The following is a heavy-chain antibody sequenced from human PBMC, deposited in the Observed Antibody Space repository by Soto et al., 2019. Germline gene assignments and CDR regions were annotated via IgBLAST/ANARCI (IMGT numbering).Heavy chain of an antibody. CDR2: IIPILGIA. CDR1: GGTSSSYT. V-gene: IGHV1-69*02. J-gene: IGHJ4*02. CDR3: ARGVANDILTGIDY. D-gene: IGHD3-9*01. Sequence: QVQLVQSGAEVKKPGSSVKVSCKASGGTSSSYTISWVRQAPGQGLEWMGRIIPILGIANYAQKFQGRVTITADKSTSTAYMELSSLRSEDTAVYYCARGVANDILTGIDYWGQGTLVTVSS.